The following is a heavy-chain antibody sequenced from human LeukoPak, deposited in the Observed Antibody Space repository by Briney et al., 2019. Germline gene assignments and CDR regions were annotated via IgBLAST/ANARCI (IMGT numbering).Heavy chain of an antibody. V-gene: IGHV4-4*02. Sequence: SGTLSLTCAVSGGSISSSNWWSWVRQPPGKGLEWSGEIYHSGSTNYNPSLKSRVTISVDKSKNQFSLKLSSVTAADTAVYYCASETYYYDSSGYYSDAFDIWGQGTMVTVSS. CDR3: ASETYYYDSSGYYSDAFDI. D-gene: IGHD3-22*01. CDR1: GGSISSSNW. CDR2: IYHSGST. J-gene: IGHJ3*02.